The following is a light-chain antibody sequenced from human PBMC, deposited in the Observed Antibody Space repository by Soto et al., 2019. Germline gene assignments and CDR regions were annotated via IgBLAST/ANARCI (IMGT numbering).Light chain of an antibody. J-gene: IGKJ2*01. CDR3: QQYNSYHT. V-gene: IGKV1-5*01. CDR1: QDISTF. CDR2: DAS. Sequence: DIQMTQSPSTLAASVGGRVTITCRASQDISTFLAWYQQKPGKAPKVLIYDASTLEGGVPSRFSGSGSGTEFTLTISSLQPDDFAAYYCQQYNSYHTFGQGTKLEIK.